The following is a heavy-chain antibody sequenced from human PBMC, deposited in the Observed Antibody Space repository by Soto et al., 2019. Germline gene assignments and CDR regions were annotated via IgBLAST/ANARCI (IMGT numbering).Heavy chain of an antibody. V-gene: IGHV1-18*01. CDR1: GYTFTSYH. CDR2: ISAYNTNT. J-gene: IGHJ4*02. CDR3: ARDTPPTDY. Sequence: QVQLVQSGAEVKKPGASVKVSCKTSGYTFTSYHISWVRQAPGQGLERMGWISAYNTNTNYAQKFQGRVTMTTDTLTSTAYMELKSLRSDDTAVYYCARDTPPTDYWGQGTLVTVSS.